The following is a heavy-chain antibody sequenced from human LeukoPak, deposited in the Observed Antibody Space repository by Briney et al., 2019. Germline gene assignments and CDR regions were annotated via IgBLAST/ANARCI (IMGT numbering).Heavy chain of an antibody. D-gene: IGHD6-6*01. Sequence: PSETLSLTCTVSGGSISSYYWSWIRQPPGKGLEWIGYIYYSGSTNYNPSLKSRVTISVDTSKNQFPLKLSSVTAADTAVYYCARDRRAFDIWGQGTMVTVSS. J-gene: IGHJ3*02. CDR1: GGSISSYY. CDR3: ARDRRAFDI. V-gene: IGHV4-59*01. CDR2: IYYSGST.